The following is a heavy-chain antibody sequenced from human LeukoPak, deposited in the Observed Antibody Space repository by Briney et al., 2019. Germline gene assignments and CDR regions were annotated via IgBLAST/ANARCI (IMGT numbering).Heavy chain of an antibody. Sequence: SETLSLTCAVYGGSFSGYYWSWIRQPPGKGLEWIGEINHSGSTNYNPSLKRRVTISVATSKNQFSLKLSSVTAADTAVYYCARDRYCSGGSCYSRSWFDPWGQGTLVTASS. D-gene: IGHD2-15*01. CDR3: ARDRYCSGGSCYSRSWFDP. V-gene: IGHV4-34*01. CDR2: INHSGST. J-gene: IGHJ5*02. CDR1: GGSFSGYY.